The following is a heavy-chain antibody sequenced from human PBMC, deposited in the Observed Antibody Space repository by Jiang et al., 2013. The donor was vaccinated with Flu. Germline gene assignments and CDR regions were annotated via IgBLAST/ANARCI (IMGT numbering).Heavy chain of an antibody. V-gene: IGHV1-2*06. D-gene: IGHD1-1*01. CDR2: INPNSGGT. J-gene: IGHJ4*02. Sequence: RQAPGQGLEWMGRINPNSGGTNYAQKFQGRVAMTRDTSISTAYMELSRLRSDDTAVYYCARETRPLDYWGQGTLVTVSS. CDR3: ARETRPLDY.